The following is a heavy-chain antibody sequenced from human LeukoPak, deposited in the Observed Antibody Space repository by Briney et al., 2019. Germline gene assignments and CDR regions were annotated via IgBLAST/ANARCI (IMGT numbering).Heavy chain of an antibody. CDR3: ARGPEGSGSYMCDY. V-gene: IGHV4-59*01. D-gene: IGHD3-10*01. J-gene: IGHJ4*02. CDR2: INYSGTT. CDR1: GGSISSYY. Sequence: PSETLSLTCTVSGGSISSYYWSWIRQPPGQGLEWIGYINYSGTTKYNPSLKSRVIMSVDTSKKQFSLRLTSVTAADTAVYYCARGPEGSGSYMCDYWGQGTRVTVSS.